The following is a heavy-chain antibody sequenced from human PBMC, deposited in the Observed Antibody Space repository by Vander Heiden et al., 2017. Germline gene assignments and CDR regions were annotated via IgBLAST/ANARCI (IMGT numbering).Heavy chain of an antibody. CDR3: ARAMQWELLPDY. CDR2: IWYDGSNK. J-gene: IGHJ4*02. V-gene: IGHV3-33*01. CDR1: GFTFSSYG. Sequence: QVQLVESGGGVVQPGRSLRLSCAASGFTFSSYGMHWVRQAPGKGLEWVAVIWYDGSNKYYADSVKGRFTISRDNSKNTLYLQMNSLRAEDTAVYYCARAMQWELLPDYWGQGTLVTVSS. D-gene: IGHD1-26*01.